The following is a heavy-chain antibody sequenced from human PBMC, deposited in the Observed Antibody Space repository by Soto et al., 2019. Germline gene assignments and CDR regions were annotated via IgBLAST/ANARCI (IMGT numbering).Heavy chain of an antibody. CDR2: ISGSGGST. Sequence: VGSLRLSCAASGFTFSSYAMSWVRQAPGKGLEWVSAISGSGGSTYYADSVKGRFTISRDNSKNTLYLQMNSLRAEDTAVYYCANAPGDYYYYRMAVWGQGNTVTV. D-gene: IGHD3-10*01. J-gene: IGHJ6*02. V-gene: IGHV3-23*01. CDR1: GFTFSSYA. CDR3: ANAPGDYYYYRMAV.